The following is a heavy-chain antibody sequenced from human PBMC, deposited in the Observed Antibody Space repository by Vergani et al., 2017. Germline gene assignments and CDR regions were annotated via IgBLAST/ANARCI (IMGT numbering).Heavy chain of an antibody. D-gene: IGHD6-13*01. CDR1: GFTVSSNY. V-gene: IGHV3-53*02. CDR3: ARVRSVGSSSWNYFDY. CDR2: IYSGGST. Sequence: EVQLVETGGGLIQPGGSLRLSCAASGFTVSSNYMSWVRQAPGKGLEWVSVIYSGGSTYYADSVKGRFTISRDNSKNTLYLQMNSLRAEDTAVYYCARVRSVGSSSWNYFDYWGQGTLVTVSS. J-gene: IGHJ4*02.